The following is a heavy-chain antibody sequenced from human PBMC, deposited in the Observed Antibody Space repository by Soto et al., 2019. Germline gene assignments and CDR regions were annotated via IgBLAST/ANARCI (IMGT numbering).Heavy chain of an antibody. J-gene: IGHJ6*02. CDR1: GGSFSGYY. CDR2: INHSGST. CDR3: ARARILGIAAAGTYHYYGMDF. D-gene: IGHD6-13*01. V-gene: IGHV4-34*01. Sequence: PETLSLTCAVYGGSFSGYYWSWIRQPPGKGLEWIGEINHSGSTNYNPSLKSRVTISVDTSKNQFSLKLSSVTAADTAVYYCARARILGIAAAGTYHYYGMDFWGQRTTVTVSS.